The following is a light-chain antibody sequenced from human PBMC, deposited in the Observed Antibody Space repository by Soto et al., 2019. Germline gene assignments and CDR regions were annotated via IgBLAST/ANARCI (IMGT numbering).Light chain of an antibody. CDR2: AAS. J-gene: IGKJ1*01. Sequence: QVNMSPSSLAASVGDRVTITCLASQSISSYLNWYQQKPGKAPKLLIYAASSLQSGVPSRFSGSGSGTDFTLTISSLQPEDFATYYCQQGYRTPVTFGQGTKVDNK. CDR1: QSISSY. CDR3: QQGYRTPVT. V-gene: IGKV1-39*01.